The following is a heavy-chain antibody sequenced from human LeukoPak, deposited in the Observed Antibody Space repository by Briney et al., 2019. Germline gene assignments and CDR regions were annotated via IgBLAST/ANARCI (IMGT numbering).Heavy chain of an antibody. CDR3: ARDLFDDYVWGSYRYLAFDI. D-gene: IGHD3-16*02. CDR2: IYHSGST. V-gene: IGHV4-38-2*02. J-gene: IGHJ3*02. Sequence: SETLSLTCTVSGYSISSGYYWGWIRQPPGKGLEWIGSIYHSGSTYYNPSLKSRVTISVDRSKNQFSLKLSSVTAADTAVYYCARDLFDDYVWGSYRYLAFDIWGQGTMVTVSS. CDR1: GYSISSGYY.